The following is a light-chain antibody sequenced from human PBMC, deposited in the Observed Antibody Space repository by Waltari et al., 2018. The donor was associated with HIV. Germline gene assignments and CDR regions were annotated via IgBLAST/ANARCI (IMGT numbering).Light chain of an antibody. CDR1: QRFSSN. CDR2: DAS. Sequence: EIVMTQSPSTLFVSPGERATLPCRASQRFSSNLAWYQQKPGQAPRLLINDASTWATGIPAGVSGSGSGTEFTLTISSLQSEDFAVYYCQQYNNWPRTFGQGTKVEIK. CDR3: QQYNNWPRT. J-gene: IGKJ1*01. V-gene: IGKV3-15*01.